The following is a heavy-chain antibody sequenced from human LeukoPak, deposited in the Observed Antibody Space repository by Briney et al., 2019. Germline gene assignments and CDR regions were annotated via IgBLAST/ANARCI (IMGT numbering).Heavy chain of an antibody. CDR3: ARRNTAMVAGLDY. V-gene: IGHV1-8*01. J-gene: IGHJ4*02. CDR1: GYIFTTYD. CDR2: MNPNSGNT. Sequence: GASVKVSCKASGYIFTTYDINWVRQATGQGLEWMGWMNPNSGNTGYAQKFQGRVTMTRNTSISTAFMELSGLRSEDTAVYFCARRNTAMVAGLDYWGQGSLVTVSS. D-gene: IGHD5-18*01.